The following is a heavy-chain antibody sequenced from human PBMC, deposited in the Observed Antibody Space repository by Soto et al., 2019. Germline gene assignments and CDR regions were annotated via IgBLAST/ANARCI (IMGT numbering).Heavy chain of an antibody. CDR1: GWNYSSYG. V-gene: IGHV3-23*01. J-gene: IGHJ5*02. CDR2: ISGSGASA. CDR3: AQPHVHTWFDP. D-gene: IGHD1-1*01. Sequence: GGPLRLSCAGPGWNYSSYGGSWDHQATGKGLQWVSAISGSGASAYYAHSAKGRFTISRDNPKNPLYLQMNILRAEVTAVYDCAQPHVHTWFDPRGQGTLVTVSS.